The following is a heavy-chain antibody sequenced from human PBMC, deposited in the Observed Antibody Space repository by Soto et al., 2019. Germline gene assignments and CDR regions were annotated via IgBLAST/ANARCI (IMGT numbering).Heavy chain of an antibody. CDR3: ARDEGEYPGSRYFDY. V-gene: IGHV3-21*01. J-gene: IGHJ4*02. Sequence: GGSLRLSCAASGFTFSSYSMNWVRQAPGKGLEWVSSISSSSSYIYYADSVKGRFTISRDNAKNSLYLQMNRLRAEDTAVYYCARDEGEYPGSRYFDYWGQGTLVTVSS. D-gene: IGHD3-16*01. CDR1: GFTFSSYS. CDR2: ISSSSSYI.